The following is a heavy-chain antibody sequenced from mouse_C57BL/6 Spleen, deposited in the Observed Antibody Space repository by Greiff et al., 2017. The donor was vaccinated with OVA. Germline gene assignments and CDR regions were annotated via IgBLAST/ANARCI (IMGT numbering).Heavy chain of an antibody. CDR1: GYTFTSYW. CDR3: ARCDTTVVASFDN. V-gene: IGHV1-69*01. D-gene: IGHD1-1*01. Sequence: QVQLQQPGAELVMPGASVKLSCKASGYTFTSYWMHWVKQRPGQGLEWIGEIDPSDSYTNYNQKFKGKSTLTVDKSSSTAYMQLSSLTSKESGVYYCARCDTTVVASFDNWGQGTTLTVSS. J-gene: IGHJ2*01. CDR2: IDPSDSYT.